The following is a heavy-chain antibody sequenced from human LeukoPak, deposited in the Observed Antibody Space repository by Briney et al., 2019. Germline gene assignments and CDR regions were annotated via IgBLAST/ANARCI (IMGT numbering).Heavy chain of an antibody. CDR3: ARHYGSGKPWFDY. CDR1: GGSISSYY. CDR2: IYYTGST. J-gene: IGHJ4*02. V-gene: IGHV4-59*01. D-gene: IGHD3-10*01. Sequence: SEILSLTCTVSGGSISSYYWSWIRQPPGKGLEWIGYIYYTGSTNYNPSLKSRVTISVDTSKNQFSLKLSSVTAADTAVYYCARHYGSGKPWFDYWGQGTLVTVSS.